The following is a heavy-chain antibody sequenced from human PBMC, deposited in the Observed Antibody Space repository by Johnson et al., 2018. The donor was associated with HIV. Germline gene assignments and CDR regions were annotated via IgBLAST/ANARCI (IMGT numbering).Heavy chain of an antibody. D-gene: IGHD1-26*01. J-gene: IGHJ3*02. CDR3: AKTYSGSNRDAFDI. CDR1: GVTFSNYA. V-gene: IGHV3-23*01. Sequence: AAGGVTFSNYAMSWVRQAPGKGLEWVSAISGSGDTAYYADSVKGRFTISRDSSKNTLYPQMNSLSAEDTAVYYCAKTYSGSNRDAFDIWGQGTMVTVSS. CDR2: ISGSGDTA.